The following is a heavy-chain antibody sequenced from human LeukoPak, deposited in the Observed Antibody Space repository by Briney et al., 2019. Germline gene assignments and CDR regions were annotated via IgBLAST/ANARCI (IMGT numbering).Heavy chain of an antibody. CDR3: APDYGGIY. J-gene: IGHJ4*02. V-gene: IGHV1-2*02. Sequence: ASVKVSCKASGYTFTGYDIHWVRQAPGQGLEWMGWINPNSGGTNYAQKFQGRVTMTRDTSISTAYMELSRLKSNDTAVYYCAPDYGGIYWGQGTLVTVSS. D-gene: IGHD4-23*01. CDR2: INPNSGGT. CDR1: GYTFTGYD.